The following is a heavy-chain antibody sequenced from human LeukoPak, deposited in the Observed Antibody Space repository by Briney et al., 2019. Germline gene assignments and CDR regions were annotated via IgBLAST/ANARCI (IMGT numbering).Heavy chain of an antibody. J-gene: IGHJ4*02. CDR2: INLDGSEK. CDR3: AREGVVVGMEGFDY. CDR1: GFTFSSHW. D-gene: IGHD3-22*01. Sequence: GGSLRLSCAAAGFTFSSHWMSWVRQAPGKGLEWVANINLDGSEKYYVDSVKGRFTISRDNAKNSLYLQMNSLRAEDTAVYFCAREGVVVGMEGFDYWGQGTLVTVSS. V-gene: IGHV3-7*01.